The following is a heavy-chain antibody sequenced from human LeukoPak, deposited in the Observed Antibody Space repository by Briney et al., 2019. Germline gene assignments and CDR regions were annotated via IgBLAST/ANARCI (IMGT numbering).Heavy chain of an antibody. J-gene: IGHJ4*02. D-gene: IGHD1-26*01. CDR1: GFTFSSYS. Sequence: GGSLRLSCAVSGFTFSSYSMSWVRQAPGKGLEWVSAMSGSGGITNYADSVKGRFTISRDNSKNTLYLQMNSLRAEDTAVYYCAKQRVGTNVYWGQGTLVTVSS. V-gene: IGHV3-23*01. CDR3: AKQRVGTNVY. CDR2: MSGSGGIT.